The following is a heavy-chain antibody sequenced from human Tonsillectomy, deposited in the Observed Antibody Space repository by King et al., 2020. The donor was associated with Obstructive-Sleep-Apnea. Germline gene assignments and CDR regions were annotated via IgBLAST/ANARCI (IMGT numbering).Heavy chain of an antibody. J-gene: IGHJ4*02. D-gene: IGHD1-26*01. CDR2: IGTAGDT. V-gene: IGHV3-13*04. CDR3: ARAGSYYGFFDY. CDR1: GFTFSSYD. Sequence: QLVQSGGGLVQPGGSLRLSCAASGFTFSSYDMHWVRHATGKGLEWVSAIGTAGDTYYPGSVKGRFTISRENAKNSLYLQMNSLRAGDTAVYYCARAGSYYGFFDYWGQGTLVTVSS.